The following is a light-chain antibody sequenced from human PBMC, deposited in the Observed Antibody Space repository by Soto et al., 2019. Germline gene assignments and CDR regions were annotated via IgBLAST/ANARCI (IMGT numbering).Light chain of an antibody. CDR1: QSISSY. V-gene: IGKV1-39*01. CDR3: QQSYSTPYT. Sequence: DIQMTQSPSSLSAFVGDRVTITCRPSQSISSYLNWYQQKPGKAPKLLIYAASSLQVGVPSRFSGSGSGTDFTLTISSLQLEDFATYYCQQSYSTPYTFGQGTKLEIK. J-gene: IGKJ2*01. CDR2: AAS.